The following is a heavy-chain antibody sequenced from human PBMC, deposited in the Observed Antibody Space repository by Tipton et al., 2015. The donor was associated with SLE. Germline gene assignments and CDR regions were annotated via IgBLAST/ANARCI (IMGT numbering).Heavy chain of an antibody. CDR2: VFSSGHT. Sequence: TLSLTCTVSGDSINSPTYYWNWIRQPPGRRLEWIGRVFSSGHTNYSPSLKSRVTMSVDTSKNQFSLKLNSVTAADTAVYYCATSISSSWWGGAAFDIWGQGTMVPVSS. V-gene: IGHV4-61*02. CDR3: ATSISSSWWGGAAFDI. CDR1: GDSINSPTYY. J-gene: IGHJ3*02. D-gene: IGHD6-13*01.